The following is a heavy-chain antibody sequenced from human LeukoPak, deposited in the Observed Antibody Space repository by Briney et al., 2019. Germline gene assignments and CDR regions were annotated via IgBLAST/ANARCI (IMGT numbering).Heavy chain of an antibody. CDR3: AKNNGWFHLAQ. Sequence: QLGGSLILSCAVSGFNFRDHWMDWVRQAPGKGLEWVGHIKNDGSESYYVDSLKGRFSISRDNTNNALYLQMNSLRVEDTAVYYCAKNNGWFHLAQWGQGTLVTVSS. J-gene: IGHJ4*02. CDR1: GFNFRDHW. CDR2: IKNDGSES. V-gene: IGHV3-7*03. D-gene: IGHD6-19*01.